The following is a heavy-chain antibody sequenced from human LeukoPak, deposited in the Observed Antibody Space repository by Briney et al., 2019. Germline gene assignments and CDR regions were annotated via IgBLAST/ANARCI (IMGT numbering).Heavy chain of an antibody. CDR3: ARPITMVRGRSGMDV. CDR2: IIPIFGTA. Sequence: GSSVKVSCKASGGTFSSYAISWVRQAPGQGLEWMGGIIPIFGTANYAQKFQGRVTITADESTSTAYMELSSLRSEDTAVYYCARPITMVRGRSGMDVWDQGTTVTVSS. CDR1: GGTFSSYA. D-gene: IGHD3-10*01. V-gene: IGHV1-69*01. J-gene: IGHJ6*02.